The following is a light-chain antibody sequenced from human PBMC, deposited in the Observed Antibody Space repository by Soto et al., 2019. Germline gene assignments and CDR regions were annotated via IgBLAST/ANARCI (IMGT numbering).Light chain of an antibody. Sequence: DIQMTQSPSSLSASVGDRVTITCRASQMISRYLNWYQQKPGKAPKLLIYEASSLQNGVPSTFSGSGSGTDFTLTISSLQPEDFATYSCQQSYSTPFTFGPGTEVEIK. CDR2: EAS. CDR1: QMISRY. J-gene: IGKJ3*01. CDR3: QQSYSTPFT. V-gene: IGKV1-39*01.